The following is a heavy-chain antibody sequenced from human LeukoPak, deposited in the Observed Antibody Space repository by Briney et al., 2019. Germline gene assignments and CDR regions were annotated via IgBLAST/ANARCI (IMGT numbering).Heavy chain of an antibody. D-gene: IGHD6-19*01. CDR3: ARGQARLSWFDP. J-gene: IGHJ5*02. Sequence: PSETLSLTCTVSGYSISSGYYWGLIRSAPGKGLGWVWTIYHSGSIYYNPSLKSRVTISVDPSKNQFSLKLSSVTAADTAVYYCARGQARLSWFDPGGKGTLVTVS. V-gene: IGHV4-38-2*02. CDR1: GYSISSGYY. CDR2: IYHSGSI.